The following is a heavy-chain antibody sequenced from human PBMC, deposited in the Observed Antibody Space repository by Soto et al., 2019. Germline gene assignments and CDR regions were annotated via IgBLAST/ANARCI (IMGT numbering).Heavy chain of an antibody. D-gene: IGHD4-4*01. V-gene: IGHV5-10-1*01. CDR1: GYSFTSYW. CDR3: ARDYSNSTSPPYYYYGMDV. J-gene: IGHJ6*02. CDR2: IDPSDSYT. Sequence: GESLKISCTGSGYSFTSYWISWVRQMPGKGLEWMGRIDPSDSYTNYSPSFQGHVTISADKSISTAYLQWSSLKASDTAMYYCARDYSNSTSPPYYYYGMDVWGQGTTVTVSS.